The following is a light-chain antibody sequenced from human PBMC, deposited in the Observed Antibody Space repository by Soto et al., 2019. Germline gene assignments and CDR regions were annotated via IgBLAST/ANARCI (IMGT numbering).Light chain of an antibody. CDR1: RSNIGNNA. Sequence: QSVLTQPPSVSGAPRQRVTISCSGSRSNIGNNAVSWYQQLPGKAPKLLIYYDDLVPSGVSDRFSGSKSGTSASLAISGLQSEDEADYYCATWDDILNGQVFGGGTKLTVL. V-gene: IGLV1-36*01. CDR2: YDD. CDR3: ATWDDILNGQV. J-gene: IGLJ2*01.